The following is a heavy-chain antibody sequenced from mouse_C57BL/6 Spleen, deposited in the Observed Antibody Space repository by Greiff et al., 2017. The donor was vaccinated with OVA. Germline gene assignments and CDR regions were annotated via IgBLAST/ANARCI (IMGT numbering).Heavy chain of an antibody. V-gene: IGHV1-22*01. D-gene: IGHD2-5*01. J-gene: IGHJ3*01. CDR3: ARSHYSNLAWFAY. CDR2: INPNNGGT. Sequence: VQLKQSGPELVKPGASVKMSCKASGYTFTDYNMHWVKQSHGKSLEWIGYINPNNGGTSYNQKFKGKATLTVNKSSSTAYMELRSLTSEDSAVYYCARSHYSNLAWFAYWGQGTLVTVSA. CDR1: GYTFTDYN.